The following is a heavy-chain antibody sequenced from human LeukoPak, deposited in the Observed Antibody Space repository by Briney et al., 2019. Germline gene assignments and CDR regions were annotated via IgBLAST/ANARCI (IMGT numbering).Heavy chain of an antibody. Sequence: ASVTVSCTASGGTFSSYAISWVRQAPGQGLEWMGGIIPIFGTANYAQKFQGRVTITADESTSTAYMELSSLRSEDTAVYYCARGSLALREEAFDIWGQGTMVTVSS. CDR1: GGTFSSYA. V-gene: IGHV1-69*13. CDR2: IIPIFGTA. D-gene: IGHD1-26*01. J-gene: IGHJ3*02. CDR3: ARGSLALREEAFDI.